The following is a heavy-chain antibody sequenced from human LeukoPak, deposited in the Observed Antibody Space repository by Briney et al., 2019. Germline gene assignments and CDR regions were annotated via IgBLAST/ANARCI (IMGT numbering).Heavy chain of an antibody. CDR1: GFYFTDYW. D-gene: IGHD2-15*01. CDR3: ARSVDCRGDGCYPNWFDS. V-gene: IGHV5-51*01. Sequence: GESLKISCKASGFYFTDYWLGWVRQMPGKGLERMGIIYAGDSETRYSPSFRGKVTISADKSITTAYLQWDSLKASDTAVYYCARSVDCRGDGCYPNWFDSWGQGTLVTVSS. J-gene: IGHJ5*01. CDR2: IYAGDSET.